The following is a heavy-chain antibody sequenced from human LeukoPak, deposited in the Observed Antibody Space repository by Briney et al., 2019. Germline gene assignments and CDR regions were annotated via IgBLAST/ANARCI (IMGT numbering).Heavy chain of an antibody. Sequence: GGSLRLSCASSVFTYSSFAMIWVRQAPGKGLEGVSAISGSGGSTYYADSVKGRFTISRDNSKNTLYLQMNSLRAEDTAVYYCALHCSSTSCPIDYWGQGTLVTVSS. CDR1: VFTYSSFA. J-gene: IGHJ4*02. CDR2: ISGSGGST. V-gene: IGHV3-23*01. CDR3: ALHCSSTSCPIDY. D-gene: IGHD2-2*01.